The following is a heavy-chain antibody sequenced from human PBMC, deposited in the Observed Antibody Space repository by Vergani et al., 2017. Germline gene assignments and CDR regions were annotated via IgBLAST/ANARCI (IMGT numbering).Heavy chain of an antibody. CDR2: INPNSGGT. CDR1: GYTFTGYY. J-gene: IGHJ6*02. Sequence: QVQLVQSGAEVKKPGASVKVSCKASGYTFTGYYMHWVRQAPGQGLEWMGWINPNSGGTNYAQKFQGRVTMTRDTYISTAYMELSRLRSDDTAVYFCARSRGEGPDAYRGGDYYGMDVWGQGTTVTVSS. CDR3: ARSRGEGPDAYRGGDYYGMDV. D-gene: IGHD5-24*01. V-gene: IGHV1-2*02.